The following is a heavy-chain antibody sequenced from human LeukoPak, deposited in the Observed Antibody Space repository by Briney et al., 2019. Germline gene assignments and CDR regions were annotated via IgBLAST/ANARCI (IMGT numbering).Heavy chain of an antibody. CDR3: ARGSWQQLVLWGVGYYFDY. V-gene: IGHV1-2*02. CDR1: GYTFSDYY. Sequence: ASVKVSCKASGYTFSDYYIHWVRQAPGQGLEWLGWINPNNGVTKSAQKFQGRVTMTRDTSISTAYMDLSRLRSDDTAVYYCARGSWQQLVLWGVGYYFDYWGQGTLVTVSS. D-gene: IGHD6-13*01. J-gene: IGHJ4*02. CDR2: INPNNGVT.